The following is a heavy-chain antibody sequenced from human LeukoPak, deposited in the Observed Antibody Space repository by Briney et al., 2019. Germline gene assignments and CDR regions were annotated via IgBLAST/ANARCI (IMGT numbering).Heavy chain of an antibody. Sequence: SETLSLTCTVSGGSISSGSYYWSWIRQPAGKGLEWIGEINHSGSTNYNPSLKSRVTISIDTSKNQFSLNLSSVTAADTAIYYCAGLVAAANYDTVTSGSWGQGTLVTVSS. CDR3: AGLVAAANYDTVTSGS. J-gene: IGHJ5*02. D-gene: IGHD2-2*01. V-gene: IGHV4-61*10. CDR1: GGSISSGSYY. CDR2: INHSGST.